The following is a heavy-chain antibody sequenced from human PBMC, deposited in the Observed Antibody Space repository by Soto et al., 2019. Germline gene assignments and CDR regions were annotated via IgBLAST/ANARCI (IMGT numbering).Heavy chain of an antibody. CDR2: IVVGSGNT. Sequence: SVKVSCKASGFTFTRSATQWVRQARGQRLEWIGWIVVGSGNTNYAQKFQERVTITRDMSTSTAYMELSSLRSEDTAVYYCVADYGMDVWGQGTTVTVSS. J-gene: IGHJ6*02. CDR3: VADYGMDV. V-gene: IGHV1-58*02. CDR1: GFTFTRSA.